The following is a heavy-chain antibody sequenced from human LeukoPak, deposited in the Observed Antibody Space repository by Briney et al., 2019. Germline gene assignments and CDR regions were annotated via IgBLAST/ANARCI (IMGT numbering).Heavy chain of an antibody. J-gene: IGHJ4*02. CDR2: ISGSGGTT. V-gene: IGHV3-23*01. Sequence: PGRSLRLSCAASGFTFSSYAMSWVRQAPGKGLDWVSVISGSGGTTSYAESVEGRFTISRDNSKNTLYLQMNSLRAEDTAVYYCAKDSSSWGDYFDYWGQGTLVTVSS. CDR3: AKDSSSWGDYFDY. D-gene: IGHD6-13*01. CDR1: GFTFSSYA.